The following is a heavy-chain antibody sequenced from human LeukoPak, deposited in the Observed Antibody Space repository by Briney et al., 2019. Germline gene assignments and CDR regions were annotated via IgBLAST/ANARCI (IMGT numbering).Heavy chain of an antibody. V-gene: IGHV4-59*02. Sequence: GSLRLSCAASGFTVSSNFMSWVRQAPGKGLEWFGYISYSGSTNYNPSLKSRVTISLDTSKNQFSLKVRSVTAADTAVYYCARGFDSKSTYFDYWGQGTLVTVSS. D-gene: IGHD5-12*01. J-gene: IGHJ4*02. CDR3: ARGFDSKSTYFDY. CDR1: GFTVSSNF. CDR2: ISYSGST.